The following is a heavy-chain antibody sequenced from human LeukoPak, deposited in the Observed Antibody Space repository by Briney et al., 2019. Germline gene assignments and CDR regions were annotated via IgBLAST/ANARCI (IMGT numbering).Heavy chain of an antibody. D-gene: IGHD6-19*01. Sequence: PSQTLSLTCTVSGGSISSGSYYWSWIRQPAGKGLEWIGRIYTSGSTNYNPSLKSRVTISVDTSKNQFSLKLSSVTAADTAVYYCARLLSGFRSSGCVFDYWGQGTLVTVSS. CDR3: ARLLSGFRSSGCVFDY. J-gene: IGHJ4*02. V-gene: IGHV4-61*02. CDR1: GGSISSGSYY. CDR2: IYTSGST.